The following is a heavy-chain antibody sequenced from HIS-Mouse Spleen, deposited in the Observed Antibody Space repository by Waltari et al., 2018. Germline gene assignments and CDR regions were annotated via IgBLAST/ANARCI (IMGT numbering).Heavy chain of an antibody. Sequence: QVTLRESGPALVKPTQTLTLTCTFSGFSLSTSGMCVSWIRQLPGKALEWLARIDWDDDKYYRTTMQTRINIFRETSKDQVVLTMTNMDPLDTATYYCARIAEGYTSGWYAFDYWGQGTLVTVSS. CDR3: ARIAEGYTSGWYAFDY. V-gene: IGHV2-70*15. CDR2: IDWDDDK. D-gene: IGHD6-19*01. CDR1: GFSLSTSGMC. J-gene: IGHJ4*02.